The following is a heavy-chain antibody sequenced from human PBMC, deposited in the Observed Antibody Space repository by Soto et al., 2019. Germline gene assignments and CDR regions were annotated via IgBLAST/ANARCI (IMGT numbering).Heavy chain of an antibody. CDR3: TSITMVRGASLY. CDR2: IRSKANSYAT. Sequence: PGGSLRLSCAASGFTFSGSAMHWVRQASGKGLEWVGRIRSKANSYATAYAASVKGRFTISRDDSKNTAYLQMNSLKTEDTAVYYCTSITMVRGASLYWGKATLVTVSS. J-gene: IGHJ4*02. D-gene: IGHD3-10*01. CDR1: GFTFSGSA. V-gene: IGHV3-73*01.